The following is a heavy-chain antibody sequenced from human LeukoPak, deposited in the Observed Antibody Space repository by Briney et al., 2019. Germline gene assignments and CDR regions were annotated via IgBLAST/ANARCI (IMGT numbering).Heavy chain of an antibody. J-gene: IGHJ4*02. CDR1: GYTFTSYD. CDR2: MNPNSGNT. V-gene: IGHV1-8*03. D-gene: IGHD6-19*01. CDR3: ARGSAVAVAVGY. Sequence: ASVKVSCKASGYTFTSYDINWVRQATGQGLEWMGWMNPNSGNTGYAQKFQGRVTITRNTSISTAYMELSSLRSEDTAVYYCARGSAVAVAVGYWGQGTLVTVSS.